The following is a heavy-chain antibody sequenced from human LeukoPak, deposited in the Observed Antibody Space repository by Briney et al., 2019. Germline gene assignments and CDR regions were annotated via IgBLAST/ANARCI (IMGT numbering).Heavy chain of an antibody. CDR1: GFTFITYA. J-gene: IGHJ4*02. CDR3: AKAGSIRFDY. V-gene: IGHV3-23*01. CDR2: ISGSGTGGRT. Sequence: GGSLRLSCAASGFTFITYAMSWVRQAPGKGLGWVSGISGSGTGGRTYSADSVKGRFTISRDNSKNTQYLQMNSLRAEDTAVYYCAKAGSIRFDYWGQGTLVTVSS. D-gene: IGHD1-26*01.